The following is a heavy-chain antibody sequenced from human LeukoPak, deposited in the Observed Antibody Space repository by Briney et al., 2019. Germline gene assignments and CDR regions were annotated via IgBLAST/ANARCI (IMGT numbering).Heavy chain of an antibody. V-gene: IGHV1-3*01. D-gene: IGHD1-26*01. J-gene: IGHJ4*02. Sequence: RFQGRVTITRDTSATTVYMELISLRSEDTAVYYCARASWELPDYWGQGTLVTVSS. CDR3: ARASWELPDY.